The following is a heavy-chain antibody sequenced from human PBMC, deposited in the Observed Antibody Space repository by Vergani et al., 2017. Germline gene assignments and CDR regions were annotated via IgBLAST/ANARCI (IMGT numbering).Heavy chain of an antibody. D-gene: IGHD6-13*01. J-gene: IGHJ6*02. CDR2: INPSGGST. CDR3: ARSLAAAGHYYYYYGMDV. CDR1: GYTFTSYY. V-gene: IGHV1-46*03. Sequence: QVQLVQSGAEVKKPGASVKVSCKASGYTFTSYYMHWVRQAPGQGLEWMGIINPSGGSTSYARKFQGRVTMTRDTSTSTVYMELSSLGSEDTAVYYFARSLAAAGHYYYYYGMDVWGQGTTVTVSS.